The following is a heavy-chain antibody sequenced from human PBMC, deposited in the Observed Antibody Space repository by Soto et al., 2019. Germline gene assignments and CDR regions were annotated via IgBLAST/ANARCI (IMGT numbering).Heavy chain of an antibody. CDR2: ISGNGRNT. CDR3: AKNGLTNSPSAIDS. Sequence: EVQLLESGGGSAQPGGSLRLSCVTSGFSFSNSAMSWVRQAPGKGLDWVSGISGNGRNTYYRDSVKGRFFVSRDNSGNTLFLQMNSLRAEDTAIYFCAKNGLTNSPSAIDSWGQGTLVTVSS. V-gene: IGHV3-23*01. J-gene: IGHJ4*02. CDR1: GFSFSNSA. D-gene: IGHD1-1*01.